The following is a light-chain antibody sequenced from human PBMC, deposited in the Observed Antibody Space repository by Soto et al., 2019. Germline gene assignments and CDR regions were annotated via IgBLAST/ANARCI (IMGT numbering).Light chain of an antibody. Sequence: EILLTQSPATLSLSPGERATLSCRASQSVSNNFAWYQQKPGQSPRLLIFAASTRATGIPARFSGSGSGTDFTLIISSLQSEDFGVYYCQQYGVWPLTFGGGAKVEIE. CDR3: QQYGVWPLT. CDR1: QSVSNN. V-gene: IGKV3-15*01. J-gene: IGKJ4*01. CDR2: AAS.